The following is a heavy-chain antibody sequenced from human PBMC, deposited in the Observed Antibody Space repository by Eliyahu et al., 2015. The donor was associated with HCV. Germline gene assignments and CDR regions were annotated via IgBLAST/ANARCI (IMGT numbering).Heavy chain of an antibody. CDR2: ISGSGGST. V-gene: IGHV3-23*01. D-gene: IGHD6-13*01. J-gene: IGHJ3*02. Sequence: EVQLLESGGGLVQPGGXLRLSCAASGFTFXSXSMGWVRQAPGKGLXWVSAISGSGGSTYYADSVKGRFTISRDNSKNTLYLQMNSLRAEDTAVYYCAKQLWGYSSSWYRAFDIWGQGTMVTVSS. CDR3: AKQLWGYSSSWYRAFDI. CDR1: GFTFXSXS.